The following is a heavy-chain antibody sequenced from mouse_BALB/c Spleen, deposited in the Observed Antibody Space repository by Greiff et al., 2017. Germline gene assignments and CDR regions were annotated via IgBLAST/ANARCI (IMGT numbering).Heavy chain of an antibody. CDR3: ARAGYGNYGYFDV. Sequence: QVQLKQSGPELVKPGASVKISCKASGYSFTSYYIHWVKQRPGQGLEWIGWIFPGSGNTKYNEKFKGKATLTADTSSSTAYMQLSSLTSEDSAVYFCARAGYGNYGYFDVWGAGTTVTVSS. V-gene: IGHV1-66*01. D-gene: IGHD2-1*01. CDR1: GYSFTSYY. J-gene: IGHJ1*01. CDR2: IFPGSGNT.